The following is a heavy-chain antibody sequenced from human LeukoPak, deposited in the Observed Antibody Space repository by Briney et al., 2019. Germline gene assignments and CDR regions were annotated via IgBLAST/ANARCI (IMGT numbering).Heavy chain of an antibody. CDR2: ITGRYNKI. CDR1: GFTFSDYT. J-gene: IGHJ3*02. Sequence: PGGSLRLSCAASGFTFSDYTLNWVRQAPGKGLEWVSSITGRYNKIFDADSLKGRFTISRDNADNSVYLQMNNLGAEDTAVYYCARDDGGNFNDAFDIWGSGTMVTVSS. CDR3: ARDDGGNFNDAFDI. D-gene: IGHD4-23*01. V-gene: IGHV3-21*01.